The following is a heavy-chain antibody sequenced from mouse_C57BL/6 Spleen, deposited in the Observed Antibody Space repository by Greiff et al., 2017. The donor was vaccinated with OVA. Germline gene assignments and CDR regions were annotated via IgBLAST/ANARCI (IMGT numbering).Heavy chain of an antibody. D-gene: IGHD2-2*01. CDR2: IYPGDGDT. J-gene: IGHJ2*01. Sequence: QVQLKQSGAELVKPGASVKISCKASGYAFSSYWMNWVKQRPGKGLEWIGQIYPGDGDTNYNGKFKGKATLTADKSSSTAYMQLSSLTSEDSAVYFCARPYGYDVGRFDYWGQGTTLTVSS. V-gene: IGHV1-80*01. CDR3: ARPYGYDVGRFDY. CDR1: GYAFSSYW.